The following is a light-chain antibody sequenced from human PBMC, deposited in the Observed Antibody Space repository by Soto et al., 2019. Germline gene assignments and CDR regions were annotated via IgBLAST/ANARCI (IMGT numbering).Light chain of an antibody. CDR2: SAS. J-gene: IGKJ5*01. Sequence: VLTKYQGPLSLSPGERATLSCRASQSVSGDYLAWYQQKPGQAPRLLIYSASLKPAGIPDRFSGSGSAIDFTLTISRVVREGFVLLCFREYGSLWFTFGQGTLVEVK. CDR3: REYGSLWFT. CDR1: QSVSGDY. V-gene: IGKV3-20*01.